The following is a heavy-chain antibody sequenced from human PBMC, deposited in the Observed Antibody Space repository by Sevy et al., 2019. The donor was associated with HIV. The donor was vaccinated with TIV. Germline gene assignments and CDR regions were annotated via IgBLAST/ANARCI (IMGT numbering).Heavy chain of an antibody. J-gene: IGHJ6*02. D-gene: IGHD3-10*01. CDR2: ISSDSNYI. CDR1: GFMFSSYS. V-gene: IGHV3-21*01. CDR3: AGPDGAGGIDV. Sequence: GGSLRLSCAASGFMFSSYSMNWVRQAPGKGLEWVSSISSDSNYIYYADSVKGRFTISRDNAKNSLYLQMNSLRAEDTGGDYWAGPDGAGGIDVWGQGSTVTVSS.